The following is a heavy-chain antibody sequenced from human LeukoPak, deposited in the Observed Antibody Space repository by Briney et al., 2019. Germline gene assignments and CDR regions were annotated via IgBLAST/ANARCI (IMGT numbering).Heavy chain of an antibody. CDR1: GFTFSSYS. J-gene: IGHJ6*02. CDR3: AKDLMATSPYYYYGMDV. D-gene: IGHD5-24*01. Sequence: GGSLRLSCAASGFTFSSYSMNWVRQAPGKGLEWVTAISGSGGSTYYADSVKGRFTISRDNSKNTLYLQMNSLRAEDTAVYYCAKDLMATSPYYYYGMDVWGQGTTVTVSS. CDR2: ISGSGGST. V-gene: IGHV3-23*01.